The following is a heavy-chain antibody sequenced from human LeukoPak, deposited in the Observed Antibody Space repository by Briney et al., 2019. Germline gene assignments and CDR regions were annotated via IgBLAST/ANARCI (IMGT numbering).Heavy chain of an antibody. V-gene: IGHV3-23*01. J-gene: IGHJ4*02. D-gene: IGHD2-2*01. CDR1: GFTFSSYE. CDR3: ARTPQKYCSSTTCYPDY. Sequence: PGGSLRLSCAASGFTFSSYEMNWVRQAPGKGLEWVSTISGSGDTTYYADSVRGRFTISRDNSKHTLYLQMDSLRAENTAIYYCARTPQKYCSSTTCYPDYWGQGTLVTVSS. CDR2: ISGSGDTT.